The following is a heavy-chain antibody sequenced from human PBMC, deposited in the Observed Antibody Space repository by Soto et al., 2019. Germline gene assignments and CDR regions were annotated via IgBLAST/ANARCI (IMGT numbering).Heavy chain of an antibody. CDR2: ISYSGSS. CDR1: GASISSGGYY. Sequence: SETLSLTCTVSGASISSGGYYWTWIRQHPGKGLEWIGYISYSGSSNYNPSLKSRITISVDTSKNHFSLKLSSVTAADTAVYYCARAVVTAIDYWGQGPLVTVSS. CDR3: ARAVVTAIDY. D-gene: IGHD2-21*02. V-gene: IGHV4-31*03. J-gene: IGHJ4*02.